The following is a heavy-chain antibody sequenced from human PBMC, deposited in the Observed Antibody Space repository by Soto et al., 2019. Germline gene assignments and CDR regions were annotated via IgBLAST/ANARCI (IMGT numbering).Heavy chain of an antibody. CDR2: FSSGGGGT. CDR1: GFTFSNYA. Sequence: EVQLLESGGGLLQPGGSLRLSCTASGFTFSNYAMSWFRQAPGKWLEWVSTFSSGGGGTYYADSVKGRFTISRDNSKNTLSLQMNSLRAEDTAVYYCTTANRYCSGANCFTFDYWGLGTLVTVSS. V-gene: IGHV3-23*01. J-gene: IGHJ4*02. CDR3: TTANRYCSGANCFTFDY. D-gene: IGHD2-15*01.